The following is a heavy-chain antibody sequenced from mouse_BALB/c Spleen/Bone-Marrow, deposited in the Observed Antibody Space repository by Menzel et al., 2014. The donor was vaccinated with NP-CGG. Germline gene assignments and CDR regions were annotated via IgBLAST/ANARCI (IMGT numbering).Heavy chain of an antibody. J-gene: IGHJ3*01. V-gene: IGHV1-67*01. CDR2: ISTYSGNT. D-gene: IGHD2-1*01. CDR1: GYTFTDYA. CDR3: SSPIYYGNCEGFAY. Sequence: QVRLQQSGPELVRPGVSVKISCKGSGYTFTDYAMHWVKQSHAKSLERIGVISTYSGNTNYNQKFKGKATMTVDKSSSTAFLDLARLTSEDSAIYYCSSPIYYGNCEGFAYWGQGTLVTVSS.